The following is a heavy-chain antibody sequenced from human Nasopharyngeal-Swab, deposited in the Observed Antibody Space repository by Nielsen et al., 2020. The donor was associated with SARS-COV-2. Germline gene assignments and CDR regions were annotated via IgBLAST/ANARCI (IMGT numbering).Heavy chain of an antibody. CDR1: GYTFTGYY. J-gene: IGHJ4*02. D-gene: IGHD6-19*01. CDR3: AKVVTSGWAYWGY. Sequence: ASVKVSCKTSGYTFTGYYIHWVRQAPGQGLEWMGWISPYNGDTNYAQMFQGRVTMTTDTSTSTAYMELRNLRSDDTAIYYCAKVVTSGWAYWGYWGQGTLVTVSS. CDR2: ISPYNGDT. V-gene: IGHV1-18*04.